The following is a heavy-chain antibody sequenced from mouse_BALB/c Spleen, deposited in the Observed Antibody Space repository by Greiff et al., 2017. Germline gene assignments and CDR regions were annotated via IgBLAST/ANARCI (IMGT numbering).Heavy chain of an antibody. CDR1: GYSITSDYA. Sequence: EVQLQESGPGLVKPSQSLSLTCTVTGYSITSDYAWNWIRQFPGNKLEWMGYISYSGSTSYNPSLKSRISIARDTSKNQFFLQLNSVTTEDTATYDCASGHYDAGVAYWGQGTLVTVSA. J-gene: IGHJ3*01. D-gene: IGHD2-4*01. CDR3: ASGHYDAGVAY. CDR2: ISYSGST. V-gene: IGHV3-2*02.